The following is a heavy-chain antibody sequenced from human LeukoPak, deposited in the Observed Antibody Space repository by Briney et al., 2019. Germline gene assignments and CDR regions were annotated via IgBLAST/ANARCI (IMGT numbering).Heavy chain of an antibody. CDR1: GFTFSDYN. Sequence: GGSLRLSCAASGFTFSDYNMNWVRQAPGKGLEWVSSISSSSSYIYYADSVKGRFTISRDNAKSSLYLQMNSLRAEDTAVYYCARDSYFHASGTYYNYFDYWGQGTLVTVSS. J-gene: IGHJ4*02. V-gene: IGHV3-21*01. D-gene: IGHD3-10*01. CDR3: ARDSYFHASGTYYNYFDY. CDR2: ISSSSSYI.